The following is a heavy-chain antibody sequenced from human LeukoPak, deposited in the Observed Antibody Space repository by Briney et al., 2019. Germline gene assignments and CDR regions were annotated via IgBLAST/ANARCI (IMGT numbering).Heavy chain of an antibody. CDR1: GDSISTSTDY. J-gene: IGHJ4*02. Sequence: SETLSLICTVSGDSISTSTDYWGWIRQPPGKGIERIGSIDYSGTTYYKPSLKSRVTMSVDTSKNQFSLKLSSVTAADTAVYYCARGNYYDSSGYYFGYFDYWGQGTLVTVSS. CDR3: ARGNYYDSSGYYFGYFDY. V-gene: IGHV4-39*07. CDR2: IDYSGTT. D-gene: IGHD3-22*01.